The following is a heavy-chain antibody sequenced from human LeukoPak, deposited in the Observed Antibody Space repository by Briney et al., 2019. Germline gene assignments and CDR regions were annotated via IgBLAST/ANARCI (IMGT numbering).Heavy chain of an antibody. D-gene: IGHD1-20*01. CDR1: GGSISSYY. J-gene: IGHJ2*01. Sequence: PSETLSLTCTVSGGSISSYYWSWIRQPPGKGLEWIGYIYYSGSTNYNPSLKSRVTISVDTSKNQFSLKLSSVTAADTAVYYCARGASITGTPAYDLWGRGTLVTVSS. CDR2: IYYSGST. V-gene: IGHV4-59*01. CDR3: ARGASITGTPAYDL.